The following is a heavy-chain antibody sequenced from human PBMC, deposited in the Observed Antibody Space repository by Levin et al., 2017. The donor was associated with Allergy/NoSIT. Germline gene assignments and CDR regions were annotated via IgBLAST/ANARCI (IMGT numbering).Heavy chain of an antibody. CDR2: IRGSGGKT. Sequence: ETLSLTCAASGFTFTTYDISWVRQAPGKGLEWVSAIRGSGGKTFYADSVKGRFTISRDNSKNTVFLQMDSLRVDDTAVYYCAPGIGETGSPTDYWGQGTLVTVSA. V-gene: IGHV3-23*01. J-gene: IGHJ4*02. D-gene: IGHD6-19*01. CDR1: GFTFTTYD. CDR3: APGIGETGSPTDY.